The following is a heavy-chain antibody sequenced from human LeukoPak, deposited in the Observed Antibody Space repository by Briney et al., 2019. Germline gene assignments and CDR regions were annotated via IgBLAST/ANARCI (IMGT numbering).Heavy chain of an antibody. CDR1: GGSFSGYY. CDR3: ASLGYCSGGSCPSHYGMDV. D-gene: IGHD2-15*01. CDR2: INHSGST. V-gene: IGHV4-34*01. Sequence: PSETLSLTCAVYGGSFSGYYWSWIRQPPGKGLEWIGEINHSGSTNYNPSLKGRVTISVDTSKNQFSLKLSSVTAADTAVYYCASLGYCSGGSCPSHYGMDVWGQGTTVTVSS. J-gene: IGHJ6*02.